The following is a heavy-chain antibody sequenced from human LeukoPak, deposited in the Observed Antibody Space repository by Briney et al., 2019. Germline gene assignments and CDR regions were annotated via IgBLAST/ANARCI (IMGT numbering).Heavy chain of an antibody. CDR3: AMGGSGSPFDY. CDR1: GFIFSSYA. V-gene: IGHV3-23*01. CDR2: ISSSGGYT. J-gene: IGHJ4*02. D-gene: IGHD3-10*01. Sequence: GGSLRLSCAASGFIFSSYAMSWVRQAPGEGLGWVSVISSSGGYTYYADSVKGRFTISKDNSKNTLYLQMNSLRAEDTAVYYCAMGGSGSPFDYWGQGKLVTVSS.